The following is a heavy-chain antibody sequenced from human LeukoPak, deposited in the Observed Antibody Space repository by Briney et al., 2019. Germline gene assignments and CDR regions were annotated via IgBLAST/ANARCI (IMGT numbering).Heavy chain of an antibody. CDR3: AKEHSSSGSVDY. Sequence: PGGSLRLSCAASGFTFSTYAMYWVRQAPGKGLECVSLISGDGGTTYYADSVKGRFTISRDNSKNSLYLQMNSLRTEDTALYYCAKEHSSSGSVDYWGQGTLVTVSS. CDR2: ISGDGGTT. D-gene: IGHD1-26*01. J-gene: IGHJ4*02. V-gene: IGHV3-43*02. CDR1: GFTFSTYA.